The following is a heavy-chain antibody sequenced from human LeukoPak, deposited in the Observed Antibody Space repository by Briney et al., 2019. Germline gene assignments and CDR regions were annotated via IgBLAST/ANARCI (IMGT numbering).Heavy chain of an antibody. D-gene: IGHD2-2*02. V-gene: IGHV1-2*02. CDR2: INPNSGGT. Sequence: ASVKVSCKASGYTFTGYYMHWVRQAPGQGLEWMGWINPNSGGTNYAQKFQGRVTMTRDTSISTAYMELSRLRSDDTAVYYCARQVRGYYGSTSCYTPDSQIDYWGQGTLVTVSS. CDR3: ARQVRGYYGSTSCYTPDSQIDY. J-gene: IGHJ4*02. CDR1: GYTFTGYY.